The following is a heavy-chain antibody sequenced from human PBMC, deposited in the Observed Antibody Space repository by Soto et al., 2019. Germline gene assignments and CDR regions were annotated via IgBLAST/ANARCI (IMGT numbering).Heavy chain of an antibody. J-gene: IGHJ6*02. Sequence: GGSLRLSCAASGFTFSNAWMNWVRQAPGKGLEWVGRIKSKTDGGTTDYAAPVKGRFTISRDDSKNTLYLQMNSLKTEDTAVYYCTTGSGDSSGYAWLYRYYYGMDVWGQGTTVTVSS. D-gene: IGHD3-22*01. CDR3: TTGSGDSSGYAWLYRYYYGMDV. CDR2: IKSKTDGGTT. V-gene: IGHV3-15*07. CDR1: GFTFSNAW.